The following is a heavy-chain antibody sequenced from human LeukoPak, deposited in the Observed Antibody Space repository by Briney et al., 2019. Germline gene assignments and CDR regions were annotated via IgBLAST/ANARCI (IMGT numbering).Heavy chain of an antibody. Sequence: PGGSLRLTCAASGFTFSSYSMNWVRQAPGKGLEWVSSISGSSSYIYYADSVKGRFTISRDNAKNSLYLQMNSLRAGDTALYYCARADPNIAARRIGFDYWGQGTLVTVSS. D-gene: IGHD6-6*01. CDR1: GFTFSSYS. J-gene: IGHJ4*02. V-gene: IGHV3-21*01. CDR3: ARADPNIAARRIGFDY. CDR2: ISGSSSYI.